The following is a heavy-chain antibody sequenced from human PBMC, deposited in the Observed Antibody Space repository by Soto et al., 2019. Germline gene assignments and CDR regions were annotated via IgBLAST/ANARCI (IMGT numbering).Heavy chain of an antibody. CDR3: ARGRIVGATPFIY. CDR2: ISSSGGST. Sequence: GGSLRLSCAASGFTFSSYAMSWVRQAPGKGLEWVSTISSSGGSTFYADSVKGRFTISRDDSKSTLYLQVNSLRAGDTAVDYCARGRIVGATPFIYWGQGTLVTVSS. D-gene: IGHD1-26*01. J-gene: IGHJ1*01. V-gene: IGHV3-23*01. CDR1: GFTFSSYA.